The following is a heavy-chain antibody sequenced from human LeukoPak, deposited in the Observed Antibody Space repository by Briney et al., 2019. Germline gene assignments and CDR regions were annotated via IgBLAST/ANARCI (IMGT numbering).Heavy chain of an antibody. Sequence: GGSLRLSCAASGFTFSSYWMSWVRQAPGKGLEWVANIKQDGSEKYYVDSVKGRFTISRDNAKNSLYLQMNSLRAEDTAVYYCARDYYDSSGCTFDYWGQGTLVTVSS. J-gene: IGHJ4*02. V-gene: IGHV3-7*01. CDR3: ARDYYDSSGCTFDY. CDR1: GFTFSSYW. D-gene: IGHD3-22*01. CDR2: IKQDGSEK.